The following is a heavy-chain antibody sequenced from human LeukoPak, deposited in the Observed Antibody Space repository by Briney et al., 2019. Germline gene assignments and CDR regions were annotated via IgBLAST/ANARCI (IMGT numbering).Heavy chain of an antibody. CDR2: SHYSGSS. D-gene: IGHD3-10*01. J-gene: IGHJ4*02. Sequence: PFQSLSLPWTVSGRPISSGGYYWSRIPPRPGLGLESIGHSHYSGSSFYNPSLEIRVTISVYTSKNQCSLKLSPVTAADTAVYDCASIAAMRGSGSVSDFWGQGTLVTVSS. CDR3: ASIAAMRGSGSVSDF. CDR1: GRPISSGGYY. V-gene: IGHV4-31*02.